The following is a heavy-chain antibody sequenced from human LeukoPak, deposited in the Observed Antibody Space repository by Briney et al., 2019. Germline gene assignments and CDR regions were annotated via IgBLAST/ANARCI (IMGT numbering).Heavy chain of an antibody. D-gene: IGHD2-15*01. CDR1: GFTFSSYS. V-gene: IGHV3-48*01. CDR3: ARDRYCSGVRCYSYYYYMDV. Sequence: GGSLRLSCAASGFTFSSYSMIWVRQAPGKGLEWVSYISSSSTTIYYADSVKGRFTISRDNAKNSLYLQLSSLRAEDTAVYYCARDRYCSGVRCYSYYYYMDVWGKGTTVTVSS. CDR2: ISSSSTTI. J-gene: IGHJ6*03.